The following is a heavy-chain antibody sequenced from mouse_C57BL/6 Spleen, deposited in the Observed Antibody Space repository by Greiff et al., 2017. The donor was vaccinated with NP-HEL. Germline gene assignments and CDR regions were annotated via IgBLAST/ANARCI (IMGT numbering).Heavy chain of an antibody. CDR3: ARDLGLFDY. CDR1: GFTFSSYA. Sequence: EVQRVESGGGLVKPGGSLKLSCAASGFTFSSYAMSWVRQTPEKRLEWVATISDGGSYTYYPDNVKGRFTISRDNAKNNLYLQMSHLKSEDTAMYYCARDLGLFDYWGQGTTLTVSS. J-gene: IGHJ2*01. D-gene: IGHD4-1*01. V-gene: IGHV5-4*01. CDR2: ISDGGSYT.